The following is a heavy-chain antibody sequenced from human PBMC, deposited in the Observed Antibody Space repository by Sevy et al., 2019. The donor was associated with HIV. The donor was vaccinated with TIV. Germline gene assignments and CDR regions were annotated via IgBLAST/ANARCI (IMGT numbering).Heavy chain of an antibody. CDR2: INHSGST. CDR1: GGSFSGYY. V-gene: IGHV4-34*01. Sequence: SETLSLTCAVYGGSFSGYYWNWIRQSTGKGLEWIGEINHSGSTHYNPSLKSRVTISVDTSKNQFSLRLNSVTAAETAVYYCARAPPVVVVPGAPSWFDPWGQGTLVTVSS. CDR3: ARAPPVVVVPGAPSWFDP. J-gene: IGHJ5*02. D-gene: IGHD2-2*01.